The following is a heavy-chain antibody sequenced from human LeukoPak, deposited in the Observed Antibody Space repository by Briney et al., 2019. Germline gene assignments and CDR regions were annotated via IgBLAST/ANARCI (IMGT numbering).Heavy chain of an antibody. Sequence: PGGSLRLSCAASGFTFSTYGMTWVRQAPGKGLEWVLCSSGSGLATYFADSVKGRFTISRDNSKNMLYLQLNSLRAEDTAVYYCAKAGIPFPYYFDFWGQGSLVTVSS. V-gene: IGHV3-23*01. D-gene: IGHD1-14*01. CDR1: GFTFSTYG. CDR2: SSGSGLAT. J-gene: IGHJ4*02. CDR3: AKAGIPFPYYFDF.